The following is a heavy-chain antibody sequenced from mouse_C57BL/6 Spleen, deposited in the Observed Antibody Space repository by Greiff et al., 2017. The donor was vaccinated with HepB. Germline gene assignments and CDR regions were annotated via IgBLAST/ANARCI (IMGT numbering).Heavy chain of an antibody. CDR1: GYTFTSYW. V-gene: IGHV1-53*01. CDR2: INPSNGGT. Sequence: QVHVKQSGTELVKPGASVKLSCKASGYTFTSYWMHWVKQRPGQGLEWIGNINPSNGGTNYNEKFKSKATLTVDKSSSTAYMQLSSLTSEDSAVYYCARWNLYAMDYWGQGTSVTVSS. CDR3: ARWNLYAMDY. J-gene: IGHJ4*01.